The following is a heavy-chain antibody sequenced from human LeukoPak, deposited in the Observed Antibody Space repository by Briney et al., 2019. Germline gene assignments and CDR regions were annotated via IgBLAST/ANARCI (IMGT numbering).Heavy chain of an antibody. CDR3: ARTSGSYYGHFDY. D-gene: IGHD1-26*01. CDR1: GFIFSGYE. J-gene: IGHJ4*02. CDR2: ISGTGSIT. V-gene: IGHV3-48*03. Sequence: PGGSLRLSCAASGFIFSGYEMNWVRQAPGKGLEWISYISGTGSITYYADSVKGRFTISRDNAKNSLYLQMNSLRAEDTAVFYCARTSGSYYGHFDYWGQGTLVTVSS.